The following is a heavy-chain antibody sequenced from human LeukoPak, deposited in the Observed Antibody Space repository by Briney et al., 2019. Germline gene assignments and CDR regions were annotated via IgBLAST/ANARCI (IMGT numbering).Heavy chain of an antibody. D-gene: IGHD3-10*01. Sequence: GGSLRLSCAASGFTFSSYGMHGGRQAPGKGLEWVAVISYDGSNKYYADSVKGRFTISRDNSKNTLYLQMNSLRAEDTAVYYCAKDADLDYYGSGSPFDYWGQGTLVTVSS. CDR1: GFTFSSYG. J-gene: IGHJ4*02. CDR2: ISYDGSNK. CDR3: AKDADLDYYGSGSPFDY. V-gene: IGHV3-30*18.